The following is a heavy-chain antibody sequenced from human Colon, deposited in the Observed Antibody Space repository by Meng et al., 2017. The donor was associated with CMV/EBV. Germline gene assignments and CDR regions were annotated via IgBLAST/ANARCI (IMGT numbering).Heavy chain of an antibody. CDR1: GFTVSTSY. J-gene: IGHJ6*02. CDR2: IYSGGPT. CDR3: GRNSRLLGGNDV. D-gene: IGHD3-3*01. Sequence: GGSLRLSCAASGFTVSTSYMSWVRQAPGKGREWVELIYSGGPTVHADSVKGRFTISRDNSKNILFLQMDSLTSEDTAVYFCGRNSRLLGGNDVWGQGTKVTVSS. V-gene: IGHV3-66*02.